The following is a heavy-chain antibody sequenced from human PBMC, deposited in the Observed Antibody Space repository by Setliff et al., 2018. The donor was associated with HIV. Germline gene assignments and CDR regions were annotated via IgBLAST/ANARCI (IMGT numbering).Heavy chain of an antibody. D-gene: IGHD2-15*01. CDR3: AREHCSGGSCNGFDI. Sequence: SETLSLTCTVSGASINSGSHNWGWIRQPPGKGLEWIATLHYTGTTYYNPSLKSRVTISTDTSKNQFSLKLGSVTAADTAMYYCAREHCSGGSCNGFDIWGQGTMVTVS. J-gene: IGHJ3*02. CDR1: GASINSGSHN. CDR2: LHYTGTT. V-gene: IGHV4-39*01.